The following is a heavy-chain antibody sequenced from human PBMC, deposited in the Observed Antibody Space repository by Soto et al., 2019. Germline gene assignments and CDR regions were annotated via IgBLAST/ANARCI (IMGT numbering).Heavy chain of an antibody. CDR3: ARGVAGSGFDL. Sequence: QTVSLTYAISGDSVSSNTAAWNWIRSSPSRGLEWLGRTYYRSNWRHDYAVSVKSRITVNPDTSKNHFSLQLNSVTPDDTAVYYCARGVAGSGFDLWGQGTLVTVSS. CDR1: GDSVSSNTAA. CDR2: TYYRSNWRH. J-gene: IGHJ4*02. V-gene: IGHV6-1*01. D-gene: IGHD6-19*01.